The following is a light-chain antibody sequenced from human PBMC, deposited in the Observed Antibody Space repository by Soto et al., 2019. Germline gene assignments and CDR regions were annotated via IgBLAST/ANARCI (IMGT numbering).Light chain of an antibody. V-gene: IGKV3-20*01. J-gene: IGKJ1*01. CDR3: QQYGSSPRT. Sequence: EIVLTQSPGILSLSPGERATLSCRASQTITGSYLAWYQQKPGQAPRLPIYGASIRATVLPDRFSGSGSGADFTLTISRREPEYFAEYYCQQYGSSPRTFGQGTKVEIK. CDR2: GAS. CDR1: QTITGSY.